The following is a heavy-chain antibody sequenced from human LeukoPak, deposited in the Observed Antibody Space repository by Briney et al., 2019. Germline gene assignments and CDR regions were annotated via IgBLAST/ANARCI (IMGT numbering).Heavy chain of an antibody. CDR1: GGSISSSSYY. V-gene: IGHV4-39*07. D-gene: IGHD3-22*01. CDR3: ARDNRGLGYYYDSSGYLDY. J-gene: IGHJ4*02. Sequence: SETLSLTCTVSGGSISSSSYYWGWIRQPPGKGLEWIGSIYYSGITYYNPSLKSRVTISVDTSKNQFSLKLSSVTAADTAVYYCARDNRGLGYYYDSSGYLDYWGQGTLVTVSS. CDR2: IYYSGIT.